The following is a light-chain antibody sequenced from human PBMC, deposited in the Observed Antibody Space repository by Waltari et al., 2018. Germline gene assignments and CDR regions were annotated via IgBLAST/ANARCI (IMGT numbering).Light chain of an antibody. V-gene: IGLV2-11*01. CDR2: DVS. CDR3: CSYAGSYSWV. CDR1: SCAVGGYTY. Sequence: QSALTQPRSVSGSPGQSVTISCPGTSCAVGGYTYVSWYQQHPGKAPKLMIYDVSKRPSGVPDRFSGSKSGNTASLTISGLQAEDEADYYCCSYAGSYSWVFGGGTKLTVL. J-gene: IGLJ3*02.